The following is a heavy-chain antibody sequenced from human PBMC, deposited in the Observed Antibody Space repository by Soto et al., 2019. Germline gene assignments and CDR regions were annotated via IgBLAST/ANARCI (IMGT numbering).Heavy chain of an antibody. Sequence: PGGSLRLSCAASGFIFSYNAMTWVRQAPGKGLEFVSVITNTGGDALYADSVKGRFTISRDNSKNTLYLQMNSLRAEDTAMYYCARASGENYQRSRVFDSWGQGTRVTVSS. CDR1: GFIFSYNA. V-gene: IGHV3-23*01. CDR3: ARASGENYQRSRVFDS. D-gene: IGHD1-7*01. CDR2: ITNTGGDA. J-gene: IGHJ4*02.